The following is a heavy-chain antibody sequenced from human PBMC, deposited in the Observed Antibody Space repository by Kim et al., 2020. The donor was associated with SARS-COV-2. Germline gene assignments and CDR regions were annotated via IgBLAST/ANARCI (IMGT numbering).Heavy chain of an antibody. CDR1: GFTFSSYG. D-gene: IGHD3-22*01. Sequence: GGSLRLSCAASGFTFSSYGMHWVRQAPGKGLEWVAVIWYDGSNKYYADSVKGRFTISRDNSKNTLYLQMNSLRAEDTAVYYCARYYYDSSGYFYYYYGMDVWGQGTTVTVSS. V-gene: IGHV3-33*01. CDR3: ARYYYDSSGYFYYYYGMDV. J-gene: IGHJ6*02. CDR2: IWYDGSNK.